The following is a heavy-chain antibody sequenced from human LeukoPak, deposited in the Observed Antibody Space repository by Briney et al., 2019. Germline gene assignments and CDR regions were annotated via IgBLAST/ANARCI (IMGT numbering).Heavy chain of an antibody. J-gene: IGHJ4*02. D-gene: IGHD6-19*01. CDR3: ARDEPGIAVDVGVY. CDR2: ISSSSSTI. Sequence: AGSLRLSCAASGFTFSSYSMNWVRQAPGKGLEWVSYISSSSSTIYYADSVKGRFTISRDNAKNSLYLQMNSLRDEDTAVYYCARDEPGIAVDVGVYWGQGTLVTVSS. CDR1: GFTFSSYS. V-gene: IGHV3-48*02.